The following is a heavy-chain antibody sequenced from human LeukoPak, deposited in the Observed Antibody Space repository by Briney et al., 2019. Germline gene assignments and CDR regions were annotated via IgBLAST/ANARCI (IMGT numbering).Heavy chain of an antibody. J-gene: IGHJ4*02. D-gene: IGHD3-22*01. V-gene: IGHV1-69*06. Sequence: PSVKVSCKASGGTFSRYAISWVRQAPGQGLEWMGGIIPIFGTANYAQKFQGRVTITADKSTSTAYMELSSLRSEDTAVYYCASHPPNSGYRHWGQGTLVTVSS. CDR3: ASHPPNSGYRH. CDR2: IIPIFGTA. CDR1: GGTFSRYA.